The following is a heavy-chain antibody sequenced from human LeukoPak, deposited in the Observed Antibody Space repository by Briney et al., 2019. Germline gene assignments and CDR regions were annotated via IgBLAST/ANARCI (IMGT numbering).Heavy chain of an antibody. CDR2: IKGDGIET. V-gene: IGHV3-74*01. D-gene: IGHD3-9*01. CDR1: GFTFSGSW. CDR3: ARGDDISPGRVLEY. J-gene: IGHJ4*02. Sequence: GGSLRLSCAASGFTFSGSWMHWVRQAPGKGLVWVSRIKGDGIETNYADSVKGRFTVSRDNAKNTLFLQMNSLRAEDTAVYYCARGDDISPGRVLEYWGRGTLVTVSS.